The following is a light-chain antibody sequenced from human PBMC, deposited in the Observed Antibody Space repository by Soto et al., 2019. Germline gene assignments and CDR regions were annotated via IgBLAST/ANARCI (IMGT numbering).Light chain of an antibody. V-gene: IGKV1-5*01. J-gene: IGKJ4*01. CDR3: QQYYSYPLT. Sequence: DIQMTQSPSTLSASVGDRVTITCRASQSISRSLAWYQQKPGKAPKLLIYAASTLQSGVPSRFSGSGSGTDFTLTISCLQSEDFATYYCQQYYSYPLTFGGGTKVEIK. CDR1: QSISRS. CDR2: AAS.